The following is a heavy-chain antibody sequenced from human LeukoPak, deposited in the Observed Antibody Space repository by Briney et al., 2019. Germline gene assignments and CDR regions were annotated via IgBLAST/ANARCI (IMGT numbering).Heavy chain of an antibody. CDR2: IKSKTDGGTT. CDR1: GFTFSNAW. CDR3: TTDYYYDSSGPFDY. V-gene: IGHV3-15*01. D-gene: IGHD3-22*01. Sequence: PGGSLRLSCAASGFTFSNAWMSWVRQAPGKGLEWVGRIKSKTDGGTTDYAAPVKGRFTISRDDSKNTLYLQMNSLKTEDTAVYYCTTDYYYDSSGPFDYWGQGTLVTVSS. J-gene: IGHJ4*02.